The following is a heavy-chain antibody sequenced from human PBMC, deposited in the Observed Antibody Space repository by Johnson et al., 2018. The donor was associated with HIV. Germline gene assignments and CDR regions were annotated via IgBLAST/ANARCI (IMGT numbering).Heavy chain of an antibody. Sequence: QVQLVESGGCVVQPGRSLRLSCAASGFTFNSYGMSWVRQAPGKGLEWVAVISYDGSNKYYADSVKGRFTISRDNSKNTLYLQMNSLRAEDTAVYYCAREMAWEDAFDIWGQGTMVTVSS. D-gene: IGHD5-24*01. J-gene: IGHJ3*02. CDR3: AREMAWEDAFDI. V-gene: IGHV3-30*03. CDR2: ISYDGSNK. CDR1: GFTFNSYG.